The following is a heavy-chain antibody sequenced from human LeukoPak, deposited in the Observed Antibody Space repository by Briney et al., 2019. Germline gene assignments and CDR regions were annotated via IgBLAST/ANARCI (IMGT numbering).Heavy chain of an antibody. CDR2: IYYSGTT. CDR1: GASITSGFYY. J-gene: IGHJ5*02. V-gene: IGHV4-30-4*01. Sequence: SETLSLACTVSGASITSGFYYWSWLRQSPGKGLEWIGYIYYSGTTYYSPSLKSRLTISLDTSKNHLSLKLTSVTAADTAIYYCARDNDDGDYVGWFDPWGQGTLVTVSS. CDR3: ARDNDDGDYVGWFDP. D-gene: IGHD4-17*01.